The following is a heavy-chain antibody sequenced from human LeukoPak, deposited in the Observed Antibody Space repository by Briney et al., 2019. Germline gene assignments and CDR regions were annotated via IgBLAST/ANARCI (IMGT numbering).Heavy chain of an antibody. Sequence: GESLKISCKGSGYTFTKYWIGWVRQTPGKGLECMGIIYPGDSDTRYSPSFQGQVTISADKSISTAYLQWSSLKASDTAMYYCARVWGYYFDYWGQGTLVTVSS. J-gene: IGHJ4*02. CDR1: GYTFTKYW. V-gene: IGHV5-51*01. CDR3: ARVWGYYFDY. D-gene: IGHD2-21*01. CDR2: IYPGDSDT.